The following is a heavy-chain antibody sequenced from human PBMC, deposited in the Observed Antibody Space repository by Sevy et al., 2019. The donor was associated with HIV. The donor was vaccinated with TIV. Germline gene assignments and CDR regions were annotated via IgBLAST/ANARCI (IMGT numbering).Heavy chain of an antibody. D-gene: IGHD3-10*01. CDR2: IWYEGFNK. J-gene: IGHJ4*01. CDR3: ARERRSSGIDY. Sequence: GGSLRLSCTASGFAFSTYGMHWVRQAPGKGLEWVAIIWYEGFNKDYAEPGKGGFNISRDNSKNTLYLQMNGLGVDDTAGYYCARERRSSGIDYWGQGTLVTVSS. CDR1: GFAFSTYG. V-gene: IGHV3-33*01.